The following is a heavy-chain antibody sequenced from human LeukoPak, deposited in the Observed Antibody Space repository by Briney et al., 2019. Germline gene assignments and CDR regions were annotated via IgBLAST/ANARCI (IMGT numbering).Heavy chain of an antibody. V-gene: IGHV3-23*01. CDR3: AKVRYMGNYWDY. CDR1: GFTFSSYG. D-gene: IGHD3-16*02. Sequence: GGCLRLSCAASGFTFSSYGMRWVRQAPGKGLGWVSGISGSGDSTYYADSVKGRFTISRDNSKNTLYLQMSSLRAEDTAVYYCAKVRYMGNYWDYWGQGPLVTVSS. CDR2: ISGSGDST. J-gene: IGHJ4*02.